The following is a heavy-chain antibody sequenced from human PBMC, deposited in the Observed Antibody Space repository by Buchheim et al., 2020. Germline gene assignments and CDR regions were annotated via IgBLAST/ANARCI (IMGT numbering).Heavy chain of an antibody. D-gene: IGHD3-22*01. CDR2: ISYDGSNK. CDR3: ARDLFGYYYDSSGYYPGDY. Sequence: VQLVESGGGLVQPGGSLRLSCAASGFTFSSYWMSWVRQAPGKGLEWVAVISYDGSNKYYADSVKGRFTISRDNSKNTLYLQINSLRAEDTAVYYCARDLFGYYYDSSGYYPGDYWGQGTL. CDR1: GFTFSSYW. J-gene: IGHJ4*02. V-gene: IGHV3-30-3*01.